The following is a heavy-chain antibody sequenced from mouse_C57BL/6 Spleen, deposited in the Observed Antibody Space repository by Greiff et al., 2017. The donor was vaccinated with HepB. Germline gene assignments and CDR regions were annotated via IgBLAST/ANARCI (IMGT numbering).Heavy chain of an antibody. D-gene: IGHD1-1*01. V-gene: IGHV5-4*01. CDR1: GFTFSSYA. CDR3: ARDDTTVVATPFDY. Sequence: EVMLVESGGGLVKPGGSLKLSCAASGFTFSSYAMSWVRQTPEKRLEWVATISDGGSYTYYPDNVKGRFTISRDNAKNNLYLQMSHLKSEDTAMYYCARDDTTVVATPFDYWGQGTTLTVSS. CDR2: ISDGGSYT. J-gene: IGHJ2*01.